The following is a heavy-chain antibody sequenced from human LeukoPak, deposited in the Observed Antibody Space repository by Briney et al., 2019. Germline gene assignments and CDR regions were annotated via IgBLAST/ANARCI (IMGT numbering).Heavy chain of an antibody. CDR3: ARSHCTSCSDYYYYYMDV. CDR2: ISSRSSYI. J-gene: IGHJ6*03. Sequence: GGSLRLSCAASGFTFSTYTMNWVRQAPGKGLEWVSSISSRSSYIYYADSVKGRFTISRDNAKNSLYLQMNSLRAEDTAVYYCARSHCTSCSDYYYYYMDVWGKGTTVTISS. CDR1: GFTFSTYT. D-gene: IGHD2-2*01. V-gene: IGHV3-21*04.